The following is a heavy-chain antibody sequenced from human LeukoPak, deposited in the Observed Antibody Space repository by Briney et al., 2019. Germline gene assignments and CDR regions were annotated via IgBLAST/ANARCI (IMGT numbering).Heavy chain of an antibody. V-gene: IGHV4-39*01. CDR3: ARQGRGYAVNYYFDC. D-gene: IGHD3-10*01. CDR1: GDSISRSGYY. CDR2: VYHTGTT. Sequence: SETLSLTCTVSGDSISRSGYYWAWIRQPPGKGLEWIGSVYHTGTTYSNPSLESRITMSVGSSRSQFSLKLSSVTAADTAVYYCARQGRGYAVNYYFDCWGQGTLVTVSS. J-gene: IGHJ4*02.